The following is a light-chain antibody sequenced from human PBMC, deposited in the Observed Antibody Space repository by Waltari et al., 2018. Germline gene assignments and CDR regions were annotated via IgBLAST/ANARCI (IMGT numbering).Light chain of an antibody. V-gene: IGKV3-20*01. CDR2: GAS. Sequence: EIVLTQSPGTLSLSPGERATFSCRASQSVSSYLAWHQQKPGQAPRLLMYGASSRATGIPDRFSGSGSGTDFTLIISRLEPEDFAVYYCQQYGTSPRTFGQGTKVEIK. J-gene: IGKJ1*01. CDR3: QQYGTSPRT. CDR1: QSVSSY.